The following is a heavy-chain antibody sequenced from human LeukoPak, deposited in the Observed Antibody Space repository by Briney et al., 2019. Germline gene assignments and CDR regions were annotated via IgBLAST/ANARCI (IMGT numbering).Heavy chain of an antibody. CDR2: VYISGDT. D-gene: IGHD2-21*01. J-gene: IGHJ4*02. CDR3: ARLIAEVGGGTNYFDT. Sequence: SETLSLTCTVSGGSVTTAHWYWSWIRQPAGKGLEWIGRVYISGDTKYNPSLKSRVIMSLDASKNQFSLRLTSVTAADTAVYYCARLIAEVGGGTNYFDTWGQGTLVAVSS. V-gene: IGHV4-4*07. CDR1: GGSVTTAHWY.